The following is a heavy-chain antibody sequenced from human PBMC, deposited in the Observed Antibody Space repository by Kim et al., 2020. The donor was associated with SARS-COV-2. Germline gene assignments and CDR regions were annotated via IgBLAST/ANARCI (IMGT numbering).Heavy chain of an antibody. J-gene: IGHJ4*02. Sequence: SETLSLTCTVSGGSISSGDYYWSWIRQPPGKGLEWIGYIYYSGSTYYNPSLKSRVTISVDTSKNQFSLKLSSVTAADTAVYYCARGDGVRGVAPRYWGQGTLVTVSS. V-gene: IGHV4-30-4*01. D-gene: IGHD3-10*01. CDR2: IYYSGST. CDR3: ARGDGVRGVAPRY. CDR1: GGSISSGDYY.